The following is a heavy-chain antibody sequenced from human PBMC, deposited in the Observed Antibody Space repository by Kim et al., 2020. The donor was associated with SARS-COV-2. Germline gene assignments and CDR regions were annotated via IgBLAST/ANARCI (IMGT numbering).Heavy chain of an antibody. CDR1: GFTFGDYA. J-gene: IGHJ4*02. D-gene: IGHD3-3*01. CDR2: ISWNSGSI. Sequence: GGSLRLSCAASGFTFGDYAMHWVRQAPGKGLEWVSGISWNSGSIGYADSVKGRFTISRDNAKNSLYLQMNSLRAEDTALYYCAKDLSEGSLRFLEWSPIMSIDYWGQGTLVTVSS. V-gene: IGHV3-9*01. CDR3: AKDLSEGSLRFLEWSPIMSIDY.